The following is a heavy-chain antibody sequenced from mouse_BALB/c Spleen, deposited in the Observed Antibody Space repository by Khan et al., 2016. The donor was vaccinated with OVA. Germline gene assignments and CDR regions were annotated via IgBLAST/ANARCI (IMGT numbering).Heavy chain of an antibody. V-gene: IGHV5-15*02. Sequence: VQLKESGGGLVQPGGSRKLSCAASGFTFSDYGMAWVRQAPGKGPEWVAFISDLAYTIYYADTVTGRFTISRENAKNTLYLEMSSLRSEHTAIYYCARGGGTAPFAYWGLGTLVTVSA. CDR2: ISDLAYTI. D-gene: IGHD1-2*01. J-gene: IGHJ3*01. CDR1: GFTFSDYG. CDR3: ARGGGTAPFAY.